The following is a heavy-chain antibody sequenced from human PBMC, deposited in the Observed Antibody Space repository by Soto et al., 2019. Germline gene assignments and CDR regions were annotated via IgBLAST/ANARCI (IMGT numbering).Heavy chain of an antibody. D-gene: IGHD3-3*01. CDR2: INPSGGDT. J-gene: IGHJ5*02. CDR3: ARGSGITIFGVAKIVFDP. Sequence: QVQLVQSGAEVKKPGASVKVSCKASGYTLTSYFMHWVRQAPGQGLEWMGIINPSGGDTTYAQKFQGRVTMTRDTYTSTVYMELSSLRSEDTAVYYCARGSGITIFGVAKIVFDPWGQGTLVTVSS. V-gene: IGHV1-46*01. CDR1: GYTLTSYF.